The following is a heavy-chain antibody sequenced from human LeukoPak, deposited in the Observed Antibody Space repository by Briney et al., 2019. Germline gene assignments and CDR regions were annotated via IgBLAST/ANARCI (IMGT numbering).Heavy chain of an antibody. CDR2: ISGSGGST. CDR3: ATQYGDQYYFDY. CDR1: GFTFSSYA. V-gene: IGHV3-23*01. Sequence: QTGGSLRLSCAASGFTFSSYAMSWVRQAPGKGLEWVSAISGSGGSTYYADSVKGRFTISRDNSKNTLYLQMNSLRAEDTAVYYCATQYGDQYYFDYWGQGTLVTVSS. D-gene: IGHD4-17*01. J-gene: IGHJ4*02.